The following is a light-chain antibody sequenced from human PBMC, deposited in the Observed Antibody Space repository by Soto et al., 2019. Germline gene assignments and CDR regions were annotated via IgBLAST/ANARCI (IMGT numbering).Light chain of an antibody. V-gene: IGKV2-28*01. CDR2: LGS. CDR1: KSLLHSNGYTY. J-gene: IGKJ1*01. Sequence: DIVMTQSPLSLPVTPGDPAPISCRSSKSLLHSNGYTYLDWYLQKPGQSPQLLIYLGSNRASGVPDRFSGSGSGTDFTLKISRVEAEDVGVYYCMQALQTPWTFGQGTKVEIK. CDR3: MQALQTPWT.